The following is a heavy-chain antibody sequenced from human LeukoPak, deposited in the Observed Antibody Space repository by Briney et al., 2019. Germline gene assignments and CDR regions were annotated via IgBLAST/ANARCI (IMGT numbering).Heavy chain of an antibody. J-gene: IGHJ2*01. CDR1: GFTFYNYW. Sequence: GGSLRLSCAASGFTFYNYWMSWVRQAPGKGLEWVANIKQDGSEKYYVDSVKGRFTISRDNTENSLYLQLNSLRAEDTAVYYCARDILMDYYDSSSYFYWYFDLWGRGTLVTVSS. CDR2: IKQDGSEK. V-gene: IGHV3-7*01. D-gene: IGHD3-22*01. CDR3: ARDILMDYYDSSSYFYWYFDL.